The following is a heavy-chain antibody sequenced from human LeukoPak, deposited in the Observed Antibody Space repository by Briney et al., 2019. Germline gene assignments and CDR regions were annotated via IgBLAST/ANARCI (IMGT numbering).Heavy chain of an antibody. Sequence: SETLSLTCTVSGGSISSGSYYWSWIRQPPGKGLEWIGYIYYSGSTNYNPSLKRRVTISVDTSKNQFSLKLSSVTAADTAVYYCARKGGYSYGYDYWGQGTLVTVSS. D-gene: IGHD5-18*01. CDR1: GGSISSGSYY. V-gene: IGHV4-61*01. CDR3: ARKGGYSYGYDY. CDR2: IYYSGST. J-gene: IGHJ4*02.